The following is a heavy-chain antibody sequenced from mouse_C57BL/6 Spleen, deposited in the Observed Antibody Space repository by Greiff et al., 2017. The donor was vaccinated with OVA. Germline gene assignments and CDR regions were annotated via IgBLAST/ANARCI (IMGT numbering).Heavy chain of an antibody. CDR1: GYTFTSYW. J-gene: IGHJ2*01. CDR3: AREGITTVVASFDY. CDR2: IDPNSGGT. Sequence: QSCKASGYTFTSYWMHWVKQRPGRGLEWIGRIDPNSGGTKYNEKFKSKATLTVDKPSSTAYMQLSSLTSEDSAVYYCAREGITTVVASFDYWGQGTTLTVSS. D-gene: IGHD1-1*01. V-gene: IGHV1-72*01.